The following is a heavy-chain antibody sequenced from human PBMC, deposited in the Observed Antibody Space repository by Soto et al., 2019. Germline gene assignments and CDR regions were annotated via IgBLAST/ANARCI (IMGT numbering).Heavy chain of an antibody. V-gene: IGHV2-5*02. Sequence: QITLKESGPTLVKPTQTLTLTCTFSGFSLSTSGVGVGWIRQPPGKALEWLALIYWDDDKRYSPSLKSRLTITKDTSKNQVVLTMTIMDPVDTATYYCAHLTYYFDSSAYYWYFDLWGRGTLVTVSS. J-gene: IGHJ2*01. D-gene: IGHD3-22*01. CDR2: IYWDDDK. CDR3: AHLTYYFDSSAYYWYFDL. CDR1: GFSLSTSGVG.